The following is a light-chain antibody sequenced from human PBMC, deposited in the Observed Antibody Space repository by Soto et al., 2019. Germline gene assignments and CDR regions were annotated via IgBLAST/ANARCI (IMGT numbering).Light chain of an antibody. Sequence: QSVLTQPPSASGSPGQSVAISCTGTSSDVGGYNYVSWYQQHPGKAPRLMIYEVSKRPSGVPDRFSGSKSGTTASLPVSGLQAEDEADYYCSSYAGTNIYYVFGTGTKLTVL. CDR1: SSDVGGYNY. J-gene: IGLJ1*01. CDR2: EVS. V-gene: IGLV2-8*01. CDR3: SSYAGTNIYYV.